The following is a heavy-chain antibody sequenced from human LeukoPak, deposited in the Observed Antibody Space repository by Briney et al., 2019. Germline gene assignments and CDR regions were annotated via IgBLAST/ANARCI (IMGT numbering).Heavy chain of an antibody. V-gene: IGHV3-74*01. J-gene: IGHJ6*03. CDR3: AREGEWFGDNYYYYMDV. Sequence: PGGSLRLSCAASGFTFSSYWMHWVRQAPGEGLVWVSRINSDGSSTSYADSVKGRFTISRDNAKNTLYLQMNSLRAEDTAVYYCAREGEWFGDNYYYYMDVWGKGTTVTVSS. CDR2: INSDGSST. D-gene: IGHD3-10*01. CDR1: GFTFSSYW.